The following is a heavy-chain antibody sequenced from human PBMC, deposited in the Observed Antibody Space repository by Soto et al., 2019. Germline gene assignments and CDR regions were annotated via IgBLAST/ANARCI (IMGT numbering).Heavy chain of an antibody. CDR1: GFTVSSNY. CDR3: ARDRVESGYPEYFQH. Sequence: EVQLVESGGGLIQPGGSLRLSCAASGFTVSSNYMSWVRQAPGKGLEWGSVIYSGGSTYYAYSVKGRFTLSRDNAKNTLYLQMNSLRAEDTAVYYCARDRVESGYPEYFQHWGQGTLVTVSS. V-gene: IGHV3-53*01. J-gene: IGHJ1*01. CDR2: IYSGGST. D-gene: IGHD3-22*01.